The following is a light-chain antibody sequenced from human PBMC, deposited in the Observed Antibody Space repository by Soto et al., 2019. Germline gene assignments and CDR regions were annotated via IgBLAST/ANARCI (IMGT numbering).Light chain of an antibody. J-gene: IGKJ1*01. CDR3: QQYNNWPPWT. CDR1: QSVSSN. CDR2: GAS. Sequence: EIVMRQSPATLSVSPGERATLSCRASQSVSSNLAWYQQKLGQAPRLLIYGASTRATGIPARFSGSGSGTEFTLTISSLQSEDFAVYYCQQYNNWPPWTFGQGTKVDI. V-gene: IGKV3-15*01.